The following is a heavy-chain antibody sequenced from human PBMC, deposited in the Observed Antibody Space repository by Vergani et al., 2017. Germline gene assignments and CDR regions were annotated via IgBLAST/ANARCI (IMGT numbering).Heavy chain of an antibody. CDR2: IIPIFGTA. CDR3: ARDRELGYGDPDAFDI. Sequence: QVQLVQSGAEVKKPGSSVKVSCKASGGTFSSYAISWVRQAPGQGLEWMGGIIPIFGTANYAQKFQGRVTITADDYTSTAYMELSSLRSEDTAVYYCARDRELGYGDPDAFDIWGQGTMVTVSS. V-gene: IGHV1-69*12. J-gene: IGHJ3*02. D-gene: IGHD4-17*01. CDR1: GGTFSSYA.